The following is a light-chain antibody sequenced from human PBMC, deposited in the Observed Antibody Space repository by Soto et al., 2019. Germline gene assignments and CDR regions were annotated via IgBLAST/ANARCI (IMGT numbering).Light chain of an antibody. Sequence: QSALTQPASVSGSPGQSITISCTGTSSDVGGYNYVSWYQHHPGKAPKLMIYEVSSRPSGVSNRFSGSKSGNTASLTISGLQAEDEADYYCISYRSGSTLYVFGSGTKLTVL. CDR1: SSDVGGYNY. CDR2: EVS. V-gene: IGLV2-14*01. CDR3: ISYRSGSTLYV. J-gene: IGLJ1*01.